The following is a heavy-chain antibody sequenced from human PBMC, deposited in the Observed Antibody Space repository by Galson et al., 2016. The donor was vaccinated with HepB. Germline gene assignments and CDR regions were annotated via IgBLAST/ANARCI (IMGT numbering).Heavy chain of an antibody. CDR1: GFTFSHYG. Sequence: SLRLSCAASGFTFSHYGLHWVRQAPGKGLEWVTLIWYDGSEKYYAESVKGRFTISRDNSKNTLYLQMDSLRPEDTAVYFCARDNWNNGEHYYYGMGVWGKGTTVTVSS. D-gene: IGHD1/OR15-1a*01. CDR3: ARDNWNNGEHYYYGMGV. V-gene: IGHV3-33*01. CDR2: IWYDGSEK. J-gene: IGHJ6*04.